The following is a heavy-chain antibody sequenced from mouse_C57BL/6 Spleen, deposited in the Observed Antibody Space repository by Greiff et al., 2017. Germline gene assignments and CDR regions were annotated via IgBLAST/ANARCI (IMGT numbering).Heavy chain of an antibody. V-gene: IGHV1-4*01. CDR1: GYTFTSYT. J-gene: IGHJ2*01. D-gene: IGHD4-1*01. CDR2: INPSSGYT. CDR3: AREAGTCFDY. Sequence: QVQLQQSGAELARPGASVKMSCKASGYTFTSYTMHWVKQRPGQGLEWIGYINPSSGYTKYNQKFKDKATLTADKSSSTAYMQLSSLTSEDSAVYYCAREAGTCFDYWGQGTTLTVSS.